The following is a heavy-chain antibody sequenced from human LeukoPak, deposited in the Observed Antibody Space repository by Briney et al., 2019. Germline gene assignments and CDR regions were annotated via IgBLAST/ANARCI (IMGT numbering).Heavy chain of an antibody. CDR2: IYYSGST. D-gene: IGHD4-17*01. CDR1: GGSISSGDYY. V-gene: IGHV4-30-4*08. CDR3: AKTTVTTSGILFDY. Sequence: SETLSLTCTVSGGSISSGDYYWRWVRQPPGTGGEWIGYIYYSGSTYYHPSLKSRVTISVDTSKNQFSLKLSSVTAADTAVYYCAKTTVTTSGILFDYWGQGTLVTVSS. J-gene: IGHJ4*02.